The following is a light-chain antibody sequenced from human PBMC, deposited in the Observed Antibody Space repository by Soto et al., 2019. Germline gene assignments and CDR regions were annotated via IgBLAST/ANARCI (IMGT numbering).Light chain of an antibody. CDR3: SSYTTGGSYV. J-gene: IGLJ1*01. V-gene: IGLV2-14*01. CDR1: SSDVGGYNS. Sequence: QSALTQPASVSGSPGLSIAISCTGTSSDVGGYNSVSWYQQHPGKAPKLMIYDVSNRPSGVSNRFSGSKSGNTASLTISGLQAEDECDYYCSSYTTGGSYVFGTGTKLTVL. CDR2: DVS.